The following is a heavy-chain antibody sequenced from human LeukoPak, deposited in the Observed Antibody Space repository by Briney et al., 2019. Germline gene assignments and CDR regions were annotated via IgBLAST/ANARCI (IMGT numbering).Heavy chain of an antibody. J-gene: IGHJ4*02. D-gene: IGHD6-13*01. V-gene: IGHV3-66*01. Sequence: GGSLRLSCAASGFTVSDNYMSWVRQSPEKGLEWVSVSYVGGRTYYADSVEGRFTMSRDNSKNTVYLQMDSLRAEDSAVYYCARGASSWLIDSWGQGTLVTVSS. CDR3: ARGASSWLIDS. CDR2: SYVGGRT. CDR1: GFTVSDNY.